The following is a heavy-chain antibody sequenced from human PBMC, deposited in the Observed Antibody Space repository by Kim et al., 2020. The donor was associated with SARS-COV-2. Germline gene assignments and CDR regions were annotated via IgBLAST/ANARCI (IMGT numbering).Heavy chain of an antibody. CDR3: ARDLGYYYDSSGSTQTYWYFDL. D-gene: IGHD3-22*01. CDR1: GYTFTGYY. V-gene: IGHV1-2*06. CDR2: INPNSGGT. J-gene: IGHJ2*01. Sequence: ASVKVSCKASGYTFTGYYMHWVRQAPGQGLEWMGRINPNSGGTNYAQKFQGRVTMTRDTSISTAYMELSRLRSDDTAVYYCARDLGYYYDSSGSTQTYWYFDLWGRGTLVTVSS.